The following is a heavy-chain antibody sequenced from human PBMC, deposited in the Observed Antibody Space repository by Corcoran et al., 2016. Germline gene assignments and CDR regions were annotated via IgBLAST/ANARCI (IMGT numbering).Heavy chain of an antibody. Sequence: QVQLQQWGAGLLKPSETLSLTCAVYGGSFSGYYWSWIRQPPGKGLEWIGEINHRGSTNYNPSLKSRVTISVDTSKNQFSLKLSSVTAADTAVYYCARGRSRPTVVTAGFDYWGQGTLVTVSS. V-gene: IGHV4-34*01. CDR3: ARGRSRPTVVTAGFDY. CDR2: INHRGST. J-gene: IGHJ4*02. D-gene: IGHD4-17*01. CDR1: GGSFSGYY.